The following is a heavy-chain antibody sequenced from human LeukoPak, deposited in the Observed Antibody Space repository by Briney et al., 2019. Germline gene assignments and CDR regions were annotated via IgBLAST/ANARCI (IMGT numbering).Heavy chain of an antibody. D-gene: IGHD6-19*01. CDR2: INPNSGGA. CDR1: GYTFTVYY. Sequence: ASVKVSCKSSGYTFTVYYMHWVRQAPGQGLKWIGWINPNSGGAHYAQKFQGRVSMTRDTSISTIYMELSRLTSDDTAVYYCARQASGGWYYDYWGQGTPVTVSS. J-gene: IGHJ4*02. CDR3: ARQASGGWYYDY. V-gene: IGHV1-2*02.